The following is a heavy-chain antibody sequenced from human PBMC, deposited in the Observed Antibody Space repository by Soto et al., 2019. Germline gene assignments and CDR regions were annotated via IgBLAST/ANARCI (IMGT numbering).Heavy chain of an antibody. CDR2: IITSNGTA. Sequence: SVKVSCKASGGTFSSYAISWVPQAPGQRREWMGWIITSNGTAEYAQNFQGRVTITTDTSASTAYMELSSLRSEDTAVYYCARDTDLTLVTTLDYWGQGTPVTVSS. CDR1: GGTFSSYA. V-gene: IGHV1-69*05. D-gene: IGHD4-17*01. J-gene: IGHJ4*02. CDR3: ARDTDLTLVTTLDY.